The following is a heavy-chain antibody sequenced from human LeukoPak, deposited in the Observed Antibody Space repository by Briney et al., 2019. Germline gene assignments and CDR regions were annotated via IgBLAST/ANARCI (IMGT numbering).Heavy chain of an antibody. V-gene: IGHV3-66*04. CDR2: IYSGGST. CDR1: GFTVSSNY. D-gene: IGHD6-13*01. CDR3: ASQSGGSWYYFDY. Sequence: GGPLRLSCAASGFTVSSNYMSWVRQAPGKGLEWVSVIYSGGSTYYADSVKGRFTISRDNSKNTLYLQMNSLRAEDTAVYYCASQSGGSWYYFDYWGQGTLVTVSS. J-gene: IGHJ4*02.